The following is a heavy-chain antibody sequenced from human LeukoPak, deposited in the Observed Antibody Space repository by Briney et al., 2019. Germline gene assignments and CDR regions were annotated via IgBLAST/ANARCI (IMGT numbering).Heavy chain of an antibody. CDR3: ANGAFRLYYIDV. V-gene: IGHV3-66*01. CDR1: GFTVSSNY. D-gene: IGHD2-8*01. Sequence: GGSLRLSCAASGFTVSSNYMSWVRQAPGKGLEWVSVIYSGGSTYYADSVKGRFTISRDNAKNTVYLQMNSLRAEDTAVYYCANGAFRLYYIDVWGEGTTVTVSS. J-gene: IGHJ6*03. CDR2: IYSGGST.